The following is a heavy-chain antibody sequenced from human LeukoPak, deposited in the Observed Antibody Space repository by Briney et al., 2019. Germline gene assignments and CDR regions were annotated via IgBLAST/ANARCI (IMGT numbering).Heavy chain of an antibody. D-gene: IGHD6-13*01. CDR3: ARGLATATAY. CDR1: GSTFNKYW. Sequence: SGGSLRLSCVDSGSTFNKYWMSWVRQAPGKGLEWVANIEEDGSQKYYVDSVKGRFTISRDNAKSSVYLQMNSLRAEDTAIYYCARGLATATAYWGQGTLVTVSS. CDR2: IEEDGSQK. J-gene: IGHJ4*02. V-gene: IGHV3-7*01.